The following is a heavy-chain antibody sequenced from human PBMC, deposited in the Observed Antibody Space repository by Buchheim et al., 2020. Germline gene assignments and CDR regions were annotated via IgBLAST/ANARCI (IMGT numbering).Heavy chain of an antibody. CDR3: AGDSSGYYHYFDY. CDR2: ISGSGGTT. CDR1: GFTFSSYA. V-gene: IGHV3-23*01. J-gene: IGHJ4*02. D-gene: IGHD3-22*01. Sequence: EVQLLESGGGLVQPGGSLRLSCAASGFTFSSYAMSWVRQAPGEGLEWVSTISGSGGTTYYADSVKGRFTISRDNSKSTLYLQMNSLRAEDTAVYYCAGDSSGYYHYFDYWGQGTL.